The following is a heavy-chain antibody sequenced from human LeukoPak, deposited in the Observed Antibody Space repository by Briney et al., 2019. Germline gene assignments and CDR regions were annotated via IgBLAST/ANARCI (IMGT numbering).Heavy chain of an antibody. D-gene: IGHD3-22*01. CDR1: GYTFTGYY. Sequence: ASVKVSRKASGYTFTGYYMHWVRQAPGQGLEWMGWINPNSGGTNYAQKFQGRVTMTRDTSISTAYMELSRLRSDDTAVYYCARDLPYYYDSSGYYSSFDYWGQGTLVTVSS. CDR3: ARDLPYYYDSSGYYSSFDY. J-gene: IGHJ4*02. V-gene: IGHV1-2*02. CDR2: INPNSGGT.